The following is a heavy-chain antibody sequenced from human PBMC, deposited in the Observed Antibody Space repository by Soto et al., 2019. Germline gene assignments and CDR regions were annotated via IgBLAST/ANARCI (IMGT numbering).Heavy chain of an antibody. CDR3: ADIVRGAFDI. V-gene: IGHV1-69*13. D-gene: IGHD5-12*01. Sequence: SVKVSCKASGCTFSSYAIRWVRQAPGQGLEWMGGIIPIFGTANYAQKFQGRVTITADESTSTAYMELSSLRSEDTAVYYCADIVRGAFDIWGQGTMVTVS. CDR1: GCTFSSYA. CDR2: IIPIFGTA. J-gene: IGHJ3*02.